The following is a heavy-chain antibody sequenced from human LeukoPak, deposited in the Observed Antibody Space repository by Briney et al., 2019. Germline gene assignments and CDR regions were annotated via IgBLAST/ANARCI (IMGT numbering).Heavy chain of an antibody. CDR1: GGTITTGSYY. CDR2: IYTTGST. D-gene: IGHD2-2*01. J-gene: IGHJ3*02. V-gene: IGHV4-61*02. Sequence: SETLSLTCTVSGGTITTGSYYWIWIRQPAGKGLEWIGRIYTTGSTDYNPSLKSRVTMSVDTSKNQFSLKLTSVTVADTALYYCARAPTSSTSSSSPLDIWGQGTMVTVSS. CDR3: ARAPTSSTSSSSPLDI.